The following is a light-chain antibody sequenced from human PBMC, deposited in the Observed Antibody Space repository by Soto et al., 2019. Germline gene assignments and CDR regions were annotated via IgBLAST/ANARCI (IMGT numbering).Light chain of an antibody. CDR1: QSVSRNY. CDR3: HLYGVSPIYT. Sequence: ETVLTQSPGTLSLSPGATATLSCRASQSVSRNYLAWFQQKPGQAPRLLIYGASTRATGIPDRFSGSGSGTDFALTISRLVPEDFAVYYCHLYGVSPIYTFGPGTKLDFK. J-gene: IGKJ3*01. CDR2: GAS. V-gene: IGKV3-20*01.